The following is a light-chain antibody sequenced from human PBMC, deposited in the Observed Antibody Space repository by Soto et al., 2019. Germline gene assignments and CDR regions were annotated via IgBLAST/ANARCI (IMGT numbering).Light chain of an antibody. J-gene: IGLJ1*01. V-gene: IGLV2-11*01. Sequence: QSVLTQPRSVSGSPGQSVTVSCTGTSSDVGGNNHVTWYQQHPGKAPKLLISDVNKRPSGVPDRFSGSKSGNTASLTISGLQTEDEADYYCCSFAGRIFVFGTGTKVTVL. CDR2: DVN. CDR3: CSFAGRIFV. CDR1: SSDVGGNNH.